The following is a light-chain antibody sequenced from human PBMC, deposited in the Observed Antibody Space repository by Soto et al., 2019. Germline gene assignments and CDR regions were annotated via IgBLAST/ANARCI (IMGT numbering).Light chain of an antibody. J-gene: IGKJ4*01. Sequence: EIVLTQSPATLSLSPGERDTLSCRASQSVSSYLAWYQQKPGQAPRLLIYDASSRATGIPARFSGSGSETDFTLTITSLESEDFAVYYCQQRSNWPSTFGGGTKVEI. CDR2: DAS. V-gene: IGKV3-11*01. CDR1: QSVSSY. CDR3: QQRSNWPST.